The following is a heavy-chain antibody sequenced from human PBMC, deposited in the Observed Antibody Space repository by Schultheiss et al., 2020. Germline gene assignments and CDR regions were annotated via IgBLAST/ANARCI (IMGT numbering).Heavy chain of an antibody. CDR2: INWNGGST. J-gene: IGHJ6*02. CDR3: VRKLLIFGGMDV. CDR1: GFTFSSYS. D-gene: IGHD2/OR15-2a*01. V-gene: IGHV3-20*04. Sequence: GGSLRLSCAASGFTFSSYSMNWVRQAPGKGLEWVSGINWNGGSTGYADSVKGRFTISRDNAKNSLYLQMNSLGDEDTAVYYCVRKLLIFGGMDVWGQGTTVTVSS.